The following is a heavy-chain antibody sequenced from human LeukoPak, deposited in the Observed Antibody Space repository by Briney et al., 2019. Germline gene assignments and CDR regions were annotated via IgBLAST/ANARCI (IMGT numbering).Heavy chain of an antibody. V-gene: IGHV3-23*01. CDR2: SGSGGDT. CDR3: AKARGATYGTYYFDY. J-gene: IGHJ4*02. Sequence: GGSLRLPCAASGFTFSSYAMNWVRQAPGKGLEWVSISGSGGDTYYADSVKDRFTISRDNSKNTLYLQMNSLRAEDTAVYYCAKARGATYGTYYFDYWGQGTLVTVSS. D-gene: IGHD4/OR15-4a*01. CDR1: GFTFSSYA.